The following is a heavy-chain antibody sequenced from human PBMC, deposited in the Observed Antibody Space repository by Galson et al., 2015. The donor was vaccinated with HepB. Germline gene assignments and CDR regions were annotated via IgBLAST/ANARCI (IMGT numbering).Heavy chain of an antibody. Sequence: SLRLSCAASEFTFSGYGMHWVRQAPGKGLEWVALIWKDGTNKYYADSVKGRFTISRDNSENTLYLQMNSLRAEDSAVYYCVREVRNGWYYFDYWGPGAHVTVSS. V-gene: IGHV3-33*01. D-gene: IGHD6-19*01. J-gene: IGHJ4*02. CDR1: EFTFSGYG. CDR2: IWKDGTNK. CDR3: VREVRNGWYYFDY.